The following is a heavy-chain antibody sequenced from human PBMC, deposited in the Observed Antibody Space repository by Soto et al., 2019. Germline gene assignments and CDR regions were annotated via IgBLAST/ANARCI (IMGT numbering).Heavy chain of an antibody. V-gene: IGHV1-18*01. CDR3: GRDGDEEATFDP. CDR2: IRTYNGYT. J-gene: IGHJ5*02. Sequence: QVQLVQSGAEVKKPGASVKVSCKASGYTFSTYGISWVRQAPGQGLEWMGWIRTYNGYTNYAQKFQGRVTMTTDTSTRKGYKELRSLRSDDTAVYYGGRDGDEEATFDPWGQGNLVTVSS. D-gene: IGHD4-17*01. CDR1: GYTFSTYG.